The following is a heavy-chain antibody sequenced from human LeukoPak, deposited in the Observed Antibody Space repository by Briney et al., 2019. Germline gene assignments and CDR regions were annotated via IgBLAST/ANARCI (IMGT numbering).Heavy chain of an antibody. Sequence: SETLSLTCSVYGGSFTDYYWSWIRQPPGKGLEWIGDVNHSGSTNYNPSLKSRVTMSLDTSKTQFSLHLTSVTAADTALYYCARFDLWSAYHGGFDYWGQGTLVTVSS. CDR3: ARFDLWSAYHGGFDY. D-gene: IGHD3-3*01. CDR2: VNHSGST. CDR1: GGSFTDYY. V-gene: IGHV4-34*01. J-gene: IGHJ4*02.